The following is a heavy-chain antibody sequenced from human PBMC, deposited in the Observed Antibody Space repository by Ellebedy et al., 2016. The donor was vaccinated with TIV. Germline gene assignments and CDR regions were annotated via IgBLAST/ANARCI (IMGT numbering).Heavy chain of an antibody. V-gene: IGHV3-7*01. J-gene: IGHJ3*02. D-gene: IGHD2-2*01. CDR3: ARRYCTISRCFAASWASLDM. Sequence: PGGSLRLSCAASGFTFSSSWMTWVRQPPGKGLEWVANIKQDGRDKYYVDSVRGRFTISRDNAKNSLYLQMNSLTVEETAVYYCARRYCTISRCFAASWASLDMWGQGTMVTVSS. CDR2: IKQDGRDK. CDR1: GFTFSSSW.